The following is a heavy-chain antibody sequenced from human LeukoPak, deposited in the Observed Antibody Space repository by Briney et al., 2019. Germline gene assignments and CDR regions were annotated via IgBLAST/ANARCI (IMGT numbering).Heavy chain of an antibody. V-gene: IGHV4-4*02. CDR2: IYHSGST. J-gene: IGHJ5*02. CDR3: ARDGRGSGWYPNWFDP. D-gene: IGHD6-19*01. Sequence: SETLSLTCAVSGGSISSSNWWSWVPQPPGKGLEWIGEIYHSGSTSYNPSLKSRVTISVDTSKNQFSLKLSSVTAADTAVYYCARDGRGSGWYPNWFDPWGQGTLVTVSS. CDR1: GGSISSSNW.